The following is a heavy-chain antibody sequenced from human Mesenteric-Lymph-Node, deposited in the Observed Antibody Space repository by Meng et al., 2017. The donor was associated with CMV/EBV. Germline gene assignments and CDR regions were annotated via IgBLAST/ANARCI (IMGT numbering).Heavy chain of an antibody. Sequence: ASVNVSCKASGYTFTSYGITWVRQAPGQGLEWMGWISAYNGNTNHAQKFQGRVTMTTDPSTSTAYMELRSLRSDDTAVYYCARDFFSAFWSGYYPYYFDFWGQGTLVTVS. D-gene: IGHD3-3*01. CDR3: ARDFFSAFWSGYYPYYFDF. CDR1: GYTFTSYG. V-gene: IGHV1-18*01. J-gene: IGHJ4*02. CDR2: ISAYNGNT.